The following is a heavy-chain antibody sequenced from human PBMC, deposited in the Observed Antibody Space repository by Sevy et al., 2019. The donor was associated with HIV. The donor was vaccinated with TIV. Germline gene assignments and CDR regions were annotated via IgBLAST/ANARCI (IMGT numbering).Heavy chain of an antibody. CDR3: VKGGFYESSALG. CDR1: GFTFSNYA. Sequence: GGSLRLSCAASGFTFSNYAMTWVRQAPGKGLEWVSGISGRGGNTYYADSVQGRFTISRDNSKNTLYLQMNSLRAEDTAVYYCVKGGFYESSALGRGQGTLVTVSS. J-gene: IGHJ4*02. V-gene: IGHV3-23*01. CDR2: ISGRGGNT. D-gene: IGHD3-22*01.